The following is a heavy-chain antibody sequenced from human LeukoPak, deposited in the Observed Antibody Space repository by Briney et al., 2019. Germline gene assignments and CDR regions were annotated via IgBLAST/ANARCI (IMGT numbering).Heavy chain of an antibody. J-gene: IGHJ6*02. V-gene: IGHV1-69*13. CDR3: ARDSGNYHYDMDV. Sequence: ASVNVSCKASVGTFSSYAISWVRQAPGQGLEWMGGIIPIFGTANYAQKFQGRVTITADESTSTAYMELSSLRSEDTAVYYCARDSGNYHYDMDVWGQGTTVIVSS. CDR2: IIPIFGTA. D-gene: IGHD3-10*01. CDR1: VGTFSSYA.